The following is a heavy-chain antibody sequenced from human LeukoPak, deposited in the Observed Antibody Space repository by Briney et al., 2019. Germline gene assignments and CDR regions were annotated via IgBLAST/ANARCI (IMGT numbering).Heavy chain of an antibody. J-gene: IGHJ4*02. D-gene: IGHD1-1*01. Sequence: PSETLSLTCTVSGGSLSNNNYHWAWIRQPPGKGLECIGSIYYSGSPYYNPSLKSRVTISVDTSKNQFSLRLSSVTAADTAVYYCATWRTAKTGFDYWGQGTLVTVSS. V-gene: IGHV4-39*01. CDR1: GGSLSNNNYH. CDR2: IYYSGSP. CDR3: ATWRTAKTGFDY.